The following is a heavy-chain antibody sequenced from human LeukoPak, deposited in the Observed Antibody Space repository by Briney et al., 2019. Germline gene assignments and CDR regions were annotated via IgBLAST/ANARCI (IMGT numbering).Heavy chain of an antibody. V-gene: IGHV3-23*01. Sequence: GGSLRLSCVGSGFSFSSYGMTWVRQAPGKGLEWVSAISGSGESTYNAGSVQGRFTISRDNSKNTLYLQMNSLRAEDTAVYYCARDYYDSSGYFSNWFDPWGQGTLVTVSS. CDR2: ISGSGEST. J-gene: IGHJ5*02. D-gene: IGHD3-22*01. CDR1: GFSFSSYG. CDR3: ARDYYDSSGYFSNWFDP.